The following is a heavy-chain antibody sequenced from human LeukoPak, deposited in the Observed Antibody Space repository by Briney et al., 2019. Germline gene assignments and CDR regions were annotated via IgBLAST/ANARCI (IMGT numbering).Heavy chain of an antibody. Sequence: PSGTLSLTCTVSGGSISSYYWSWIRQPPGKGLEWIGYIYYSGSTNYNPSLKSRVTISVDTSKNQFSLKLSSVAAADTAVYYCARARYFDLWGRGTLVTVSS. CDR2: IYYSGST. V-gene: IGHV4-59*01. CDR3: ARARYFDL. J-gene: IGHJ2*01. CDR1: GGSISSYY.